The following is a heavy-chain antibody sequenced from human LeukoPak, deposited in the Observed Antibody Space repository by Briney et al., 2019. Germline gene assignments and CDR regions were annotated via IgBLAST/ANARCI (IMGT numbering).Heavy chain of an antibody. J-gene: IGHJ3*02. D-gene: IGHD3-22*01. CDR1: GGSFSGYY. CDR3: ARGGGGYLVFDI. Sequence: SETLSLTCAVYGGSFSGYYWSWIRQPPGKGLEWIGEINHSGSTNYNPSLKSRVTISVDTSKNQFSLKLSSVTAADTAVYYCARGGGGYLVFDIWGQRTMVTVSS. V-gene: IGHV4-34*01. CDR2: INHSGST.